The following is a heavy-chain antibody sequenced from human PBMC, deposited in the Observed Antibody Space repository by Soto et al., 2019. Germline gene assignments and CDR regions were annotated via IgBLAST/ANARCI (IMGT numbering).Heavy chain of an antibody. Sequence: PGGSLRLSCAASGFTFSNYAMSWVRQAPGKGLEWVSAISGSGESTFYGDSVKGRFTVSRDNSKNTLYLQMNSLGVEDTAEYYCAKGGGSCCFDCWGQGTLVT. CDR2: ISGSGEST. V-gene: IGHV3-23*01. CDR1: GFTFSNYA. CDR3: AKGGGSCCFDC. D-gene: IGHD2-15*01. J-gene: IGHJ4*02.